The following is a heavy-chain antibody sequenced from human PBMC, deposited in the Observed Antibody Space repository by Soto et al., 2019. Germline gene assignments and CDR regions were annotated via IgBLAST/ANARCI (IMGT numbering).Heavy chain of an antibody. Sequence: QVQLQESGPGLVKPSETLSLTCTVSGASISRYYWSWIRQSPGKGLEWIGYMYYSGNANYNPSLRSRIPISVATSKNQFSLNLTSVTAADTAVYYCAREYPVHSAYFDYWGQGILVTVSS. CDR3: AREYPVHSAYFDY. D-gene: IGHD1-26*01. CDR1: GASISRYY. J-gene: IGHJ4*02. V-gene: IGHV4-59*01. CDR2: MYYSGNA.